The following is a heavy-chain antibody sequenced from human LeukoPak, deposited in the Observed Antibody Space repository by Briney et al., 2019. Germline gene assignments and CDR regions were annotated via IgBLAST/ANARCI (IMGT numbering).Heavy chain of an antibody. CDR3: AREPGGGYSYYMDV. V-gene: IGHV1-46*01. CDR1: GYTFASYY. CDR2: INPSGGST. D-gene: IGHD2-2*03. J-gene: IGHJ6*03. Sequence: ASVKVSCKASGYTFASYYMHWVRQAPGQGLEWMGIINPSGGSTSYAQKLQGRVTMTRDMSTSTVYMELSSRRSEDTAVYYCAREPGGGYSYYMDVWGKGTTVTVSS.